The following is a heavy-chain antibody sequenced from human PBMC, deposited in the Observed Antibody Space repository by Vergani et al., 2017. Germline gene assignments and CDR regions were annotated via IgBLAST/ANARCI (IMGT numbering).Heavy chain of an antibody. CDR2: ISYSGPT. Sequence: QVQLQESGPGLVTPSQTLSLICTVSGGSISSGDYYWTWIRQPPGKGLEWIGYISYSGPTYYNPSLKSRVTMSVDTSKNQFSLKLSSVTAADTAVYYCAREEAYYYDSGSYWGQGTLVTVSS. CDR3: AREEAYYYDSGSY. CDR1: GGSISSGDYY. V-gene: IGHV4-30-4*08. D-gene: IGHD3-22*01. J-gene: IGHJ4*02.